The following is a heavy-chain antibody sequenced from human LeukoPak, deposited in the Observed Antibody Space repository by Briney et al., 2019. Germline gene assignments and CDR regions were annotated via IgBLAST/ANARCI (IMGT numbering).Heavy chain of an antibody. Sequence: SETLSLTCTVSGGSISSSSYYWGWIRQPPGKGLEWIGSIYYSGSTYYNPSLKSRVTISVDTSKNQFSLKLSSVTAADTAVYYCARERVSIAAAEYYYYGMDVWGQGTTVTVSS. V-gene: IGHV4-39*07. CDR3: ARERVSIAAAEYYYYGMDV. CDR1: GGSISSSSYY. J-gene: IGHJ6*02. CDR2: IYYSGST. D-gene: IGHD6-13*01.